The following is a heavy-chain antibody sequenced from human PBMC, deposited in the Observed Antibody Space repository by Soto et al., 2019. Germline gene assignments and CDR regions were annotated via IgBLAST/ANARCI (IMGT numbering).Heavy chain of an antibody. D-gene: IGHD2-2*01. CDR3: ARGAYQPLLYYFDY. CDR1: GGSVSSGSYY. V-gene: IGHV4-61*01. J-gene: IGHJ4*02. Sequence: PSGTLSLTCNASGGSVSSGSYYWSWIRQPPGKGLEWIGYIYYSGSTNYNPSLKSRVTISVDTSKNQFSLKLSSVTAADTAVYYCARGAYQPLLYYFDYWGQGTLVNVSS. CDR2: IYYSGST.